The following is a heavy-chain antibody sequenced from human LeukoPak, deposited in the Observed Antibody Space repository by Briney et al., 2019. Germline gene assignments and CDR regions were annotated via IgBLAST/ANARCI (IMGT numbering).Heavy chain of an antibody. J-gene: IGHJ3*02. D-gene: IGHD3-22*01. CDR1: GFTFSTYG. CDR3: ARILRFTTMIVVVTYGAFDI. V-gene: IGHV3-30*02. CDR2: IRSDGNNK. Sequence: PGGSLRLSCAASGFTFSTYGMHWVRQAPGKGLEWVAFIRSDGNNKYYTEAVKGRFTISRDNSKNTLYLQMNSLRAEDTAVYYCARILRFTTMIVVVTYGAFDIWGQGTMVTVSS.